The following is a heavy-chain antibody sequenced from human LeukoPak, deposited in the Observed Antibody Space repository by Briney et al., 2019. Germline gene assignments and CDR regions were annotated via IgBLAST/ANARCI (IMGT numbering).Heavy chain of an antibody. D-gene: IGHD4-23*01. CDR1: GGSISSYY. Sequence: SETLSLTCTVSGGSISSYYWSWIRQPPGKGLEWIGYIYYSGSTNYNPSLKSRVTISVDTSKNQFSLKLSSVTAEDTALYYCAKDPSYGGNSAAEYFQHWGQGTLVTVSS. CDR2: IYYSGST. J-gene: IGHJ1*01. V-gene: IGHV4-59*01. CDR3: AKDPSYGGNSAAEYFQH.